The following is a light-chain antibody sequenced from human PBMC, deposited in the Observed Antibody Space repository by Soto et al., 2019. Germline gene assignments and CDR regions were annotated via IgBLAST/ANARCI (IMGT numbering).Light chain of an antibody. CDR2: AAS. Sequence: EIQMTESPSSLSASVGDRVTITCRASQVISNYLAWYQQKQGKVPKLLIYAASTLQSGVPSRFSGSGSGTDFTITISSLKPEDGATYYCQKSDSAPLTFGGGTKVDIK. CDR3: QKSDSAPLT. J-gene: IGKJ4*01. CDR1: QVISNY. V-gene: IGKV1-27*01.